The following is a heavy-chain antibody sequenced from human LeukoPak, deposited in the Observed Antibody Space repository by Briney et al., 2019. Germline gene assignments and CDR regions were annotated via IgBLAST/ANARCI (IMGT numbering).Heavy chain of an antibody. J-gene: IGHJ4*02. CDR2: IYHSGTT. CDR3: ACSRDLYSPLDY. D-gene: IGHD5-24*01. CDR1: GYSISSGYF. V-gene: IGHV4-38-2*01. Sequence: PSETLSLTCAVSGYSISSGYFWGWIRQPPGKGLEWIGSIYHSGTTYYNPSLKSRITISVDTSKNQFSLKLNSVTAADTALYYCACSRDLYSPLDYWGKGTLVTVSS.